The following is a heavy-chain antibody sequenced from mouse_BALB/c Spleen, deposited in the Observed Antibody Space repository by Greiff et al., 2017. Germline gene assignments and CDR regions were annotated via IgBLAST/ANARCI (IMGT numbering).Heavy chain of an antibody. CDR3: AREDYYYAMDY. CDR2: IRNKANGYTT. D-gene: IGHD2-4*01. Sequence: EVMLVESGGGLVQPGGSLRLSCATSGFTFTDYYMSWVRQPPGKALEWLGFIRNKANGYTTEYSASVKGRFTISRDNSQSILYLQMNTLRAEDSATYYCAREDYYYAMDYWGQGTSVTVSS. CDR1: GFTFTDYY. J-gene: IGHJ4*01. V-gene: IGHV7-3*02.